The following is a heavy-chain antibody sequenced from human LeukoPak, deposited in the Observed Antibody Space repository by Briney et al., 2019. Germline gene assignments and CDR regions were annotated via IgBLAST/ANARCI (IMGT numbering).Heavy chain of an antibody. CDR1: GASMTRYY. J-gene: IGHJ4*02. Sequence: SETLSLTCIVSGASMTRYYWSWIRQSPGKGLEWIGYIYYDGSTNYNPSLQSRVTISVDTSKNQFSLNLTSVTAADMAVYYCVRDEGCLDGQYFKYWAKGTWVPVPS. V-gene: IGHV4-59*01. CDR2: IYYDGST. CDR3: VRDEGCLDGQYFKY. D-gene: IGHD5-24*01.